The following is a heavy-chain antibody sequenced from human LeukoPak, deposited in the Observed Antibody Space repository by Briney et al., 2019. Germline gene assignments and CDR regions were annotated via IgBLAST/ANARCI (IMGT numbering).Heavy chain of an antibody. V-gene: IGHV1-18*01. CDR2: ISAYNGNT. Sequence: ASVKVSCKASGYTFTSYGISWVRQAPGQGLEWMGWISAYNGNTNYAQKLQGRVTMTTDTSTSTAYMELRGLRSDDTAVYYCARDRVRTTYCSGGSCYSNWYFDLWGRGTLVTVSS. J-gene: IGHJ2*01. CDR3: ARDRVRTTYCSGGSCYSNWYFDL. D-gene: IGHD2-15*01. CDR1: GYTFTSYG.